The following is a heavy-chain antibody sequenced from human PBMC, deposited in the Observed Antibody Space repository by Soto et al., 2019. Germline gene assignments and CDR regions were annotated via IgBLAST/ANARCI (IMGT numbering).Heavy chain of an antibody. CDR2: INAGNGNT. V-gene: IGHV1-3*01. CDR3: ARWYSSGWGDYYYYYLMDV. Sequence: ASVKVSCKASGYTFTSYAMHWVRQAPGQRLEWMGWINAGNGNTKYSQKFQGRVTITRDTSASTAYMELSSLRSEDTAVYYCARWYSSGWGDYYYYYLMDVWGQGTTVTVYS. D-gene: IGHD6-19*01. J-gene: IGHJ6*02. CDR1: GYTFTSYA.